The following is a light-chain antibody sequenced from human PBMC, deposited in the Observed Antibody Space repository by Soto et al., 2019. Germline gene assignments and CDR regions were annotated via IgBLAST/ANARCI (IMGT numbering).Light chain of an antibody. CDR3: QVWSSSGDHVV. J-gene: IGLJ2*01. Sequence: QSVLTQPPSASGTPGQRVTISCFGRTSNIGRFPVNWYQHFPGVAPKLLIYNNDQRPSGVPDRFSGSNSGNTATLTINRVEAGDEADYSCQVWSSSGDHVVFGGGTKLTVL. CDR1: TSNIGRFP. CDR2: NND. V-gene: IGLV1-44*01.